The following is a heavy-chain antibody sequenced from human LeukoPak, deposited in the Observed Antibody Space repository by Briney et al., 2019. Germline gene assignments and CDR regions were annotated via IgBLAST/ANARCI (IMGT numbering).Heavy chain of an antibody. Sequence: PSETLSLTCTVSGGSISSYYWSWIRQPPGKGLEWIGYIYYSGSTNYNPSLKSRVTISVDTSKNQFSLKLSSVTAADTAVYYCARDRRDLFDYWGQGTLLTVSS. D-gene: IGHD5-24*01. V-gene: IGHV4-59*01. CDR1: GGSISSYY. J-gene: IGHJ4*02. CDR2: IYYSGST. CDR3: ARDRRDLFDY.